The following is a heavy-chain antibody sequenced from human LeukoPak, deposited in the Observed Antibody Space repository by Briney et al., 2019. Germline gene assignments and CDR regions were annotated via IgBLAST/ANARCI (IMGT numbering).Heavy chain of an antibody. CDR3: ARVLRYDNSGHDSFDI. Sequence: HPGGSLRLSCAASGFTFSNYGMHWVRQAPGKGLEWVAVISYDGSKKYHADSVKGRFTISRDNSKNTLYLQMSSLRAEDTAVYYCARVLRYDNSGHDSFDIWGQGTMVIVSS. J-gene: IGHJ3*02. V-gene: IGHV3-30*03. CDR2: ISYDGSKK. CDR1: GFTFSNYG. D-gene: IGHD3-22*01.